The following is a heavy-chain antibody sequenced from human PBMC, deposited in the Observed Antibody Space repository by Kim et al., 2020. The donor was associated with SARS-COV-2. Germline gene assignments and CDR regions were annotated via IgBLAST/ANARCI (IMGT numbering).Heavy chain of an antibody. Sequence: GGSLRLSCAASGFTFSSYGMHWVRQAPGKGLEWVAVISYDGSTKYYADSVKGRFTISRDNSKNTLYLQMNSLSAEDTAVYYCAKGLYHSSGWDYWGQGTLVTVSS. CDR1: GFTFSSYG. D-gene: IGHD6-19*01. V-gene: IGHV3-30*18. CDR2: ISYDGSTK. J-gene: IGHJ4*02. CDR3: AKGLYHSSGWDY.